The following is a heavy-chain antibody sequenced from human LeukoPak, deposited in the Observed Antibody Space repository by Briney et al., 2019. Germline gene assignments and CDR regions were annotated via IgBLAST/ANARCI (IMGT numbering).Heavy chain of an antibody. J-gene: IGHJ4*02. CDR1: GGSFSSYY. D-gene: IGHD4-17*01. CDR2: IYYSGST. CDR3: ARAKRGTMTTVTTWDY. Sequence: SETLSLTCAVYGGSFSSYYWSWIRQPPGKGLEWIGYIYYSGSTNYNPSLKSRVTISVDTSKNQFSLKLSSVTAADTAVYYCARAKRGTMTTVTTWDYWGQGTLVTVSS. V-gene: IGHV4-59*01.